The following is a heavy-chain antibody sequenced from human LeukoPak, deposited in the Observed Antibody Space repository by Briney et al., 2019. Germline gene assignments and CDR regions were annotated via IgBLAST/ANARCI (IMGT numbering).Heavy chain of an antibody. CDR1: GYNFANYR. D-gene: IGHD6-13*01. CDR3: ARALGMGSSTWGGYYYMDV. V-gene: IGHV5-51*01. CDR2: IHPDDSDT. Sequence: GESLKISCQASGYNFANYRIGWVRQMPGKGLEWMGIIHPDDSDTTYSPSFEGQVTISADKSTRTAYLQWRSLKASDTAMYYCARALGMGSSTWGGYYYMDVWGIGTTITVSS. J-gene: IGHJ6*03.